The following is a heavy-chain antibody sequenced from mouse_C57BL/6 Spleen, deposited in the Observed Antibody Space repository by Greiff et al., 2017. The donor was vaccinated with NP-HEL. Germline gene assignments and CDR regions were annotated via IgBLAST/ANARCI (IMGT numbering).Heavy chain of an antibody. CDR1: GYTFTDYN. V-gene: IGHV1-22*01. CDR3: ARSLILDYWYFDV. J-gene: IGHJ1*03. Sequence: VQLQQSGPELVKPGASVKMSCKASGYTFTDYNMHWVKQSHGKSLEWIGYINPNNGGTSYNQKFKGKATLTVNKSSSTAYMELRSLTSEDSAVYYCARSLILDYWYFDVWGTGTTVTVSS. CDR2: INPNNGGT.